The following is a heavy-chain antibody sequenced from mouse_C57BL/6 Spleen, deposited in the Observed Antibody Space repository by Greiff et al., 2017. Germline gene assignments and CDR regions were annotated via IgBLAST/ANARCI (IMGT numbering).Heavy chain of an antibody. D-gene: IGHD2-1*01. CDR3: ARETTDLLGFAY. CDR2: ISDGGSYT. CDR1: GFTFSSYA. V-gene: IGHV5-4*01. J-gene: IGHJ3*01. Sequence: EVQGVESGGALVKPGGSLKLSCAASGFTFSSYAMSWVRQTPEKRLEWVATISDGGSYTYYPDNVKGRFTISRDNAKNNLYLQMSHLKSEDTAMYYCARETTDLLGFAYWGQGTLVTVSA.